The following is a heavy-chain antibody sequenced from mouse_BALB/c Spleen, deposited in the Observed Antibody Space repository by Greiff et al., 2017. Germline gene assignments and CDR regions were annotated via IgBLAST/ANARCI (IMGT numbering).Heavy chain of an antibody. J-gene: IGHJ2*01. CDR1: GFTFSSYG. CDR3: ARRPMITPYFDY. Sequence: EVQLVESGGDLVKPGGSLKLSCGASGFTFSSYGMSWVRQTPDKRLEWVATISSGGSYTYYPDSVKGRFTISRDNAKNTLYLQMSSLKSEDTAMYYCARRPMITPYFDYWGEGATLTVSS. D-gene: IGHD2-4*01. CDR2: ISSGGSYT. V-gene: IGHV5-6*01.